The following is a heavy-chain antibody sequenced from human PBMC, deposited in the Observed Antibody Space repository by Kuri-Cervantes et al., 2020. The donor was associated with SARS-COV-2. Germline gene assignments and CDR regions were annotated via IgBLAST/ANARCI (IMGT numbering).Heavy chain of an antibody. CDR1: GYTFTSYD. D-gene: IGHD6-13*01. V-gene: IGHV1-8*01. Sequence: ASVKVSCKASGYTFTSYDINWVRQATGQGLEWMGWMNPNSGNTGYAQKFQGRVTMTRNTSISTAYMELRSLRSDDTAVYYCARVPYSSSWYFPLNYFDYWGQGTLVTVSS. CDR2: MNPNSGNT. J-gene: IGHJ4*02. CDR3: ARVPYSSSWYFPLNYFDY.